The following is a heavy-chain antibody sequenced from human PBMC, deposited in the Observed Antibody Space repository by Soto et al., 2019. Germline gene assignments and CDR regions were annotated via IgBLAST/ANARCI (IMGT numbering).Heavy chain of an antibody. CDR1: GFTFSSYA. V-gene: IGHV3-7*03. CDR3: ARIRATDYEIDY. J-gene: IGHJ4*02. Sequence: PGGSLRLSCAASGFTFSSYAMHWVRQAPGKGLEWVANIERHGNDKYYVDSVTGRFTISRDNAQNSLFLQMNNLRAEDTAVYFCARIRATDYEIDYWGQGTLVTVS. D-gene: IGHD3-22*01. CDR2: IERHGNDK.